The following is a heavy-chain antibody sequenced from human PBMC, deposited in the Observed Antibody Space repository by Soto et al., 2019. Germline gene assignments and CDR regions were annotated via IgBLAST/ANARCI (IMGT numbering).Heavy chain of an antibody. CDR3: VRDLLPYYYMVRGDAYYYGMDV. CDR2: IWYDGSNK. D-gene: IGHD3-10*01. J-gene: IGHJ6*02. Sequence: GSLRLSCAASGFTFSSYGMHWVRQAPGKGLEWVAVIWYDGSNKYYADSVKGRFTISRDNSKNTLYLQMNSLRAEDTAVYYCVRDLLPYYYMVRGDAYYYGMDVWGQGTTVTVSS. V-gene: IGHV3-33*01. CDR1: GFTFSSYG.